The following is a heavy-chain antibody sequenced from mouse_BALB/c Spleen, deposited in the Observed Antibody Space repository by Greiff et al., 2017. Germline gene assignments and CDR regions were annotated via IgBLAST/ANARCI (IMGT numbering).Heavy chain of an antibody. J-gene: IGHJ4*01. V-gene: IGHV1-4*01. Sequence: QVHVKQSGAELARPGASVKMSCKASGYTFTSYTMHWVKQRPGQGLEWIGYINPSSGYTNYNQKFKDKATLTADKSSSTAYMQLSSLTSEDSAVYYCARKDRDDYYAMDYWGQGTSVTVSS. CDR2: INPSSGYT. CDR3: ARKDRDDYYAMDY. D-gene: IGHD2-14*01. CDR1: GYTFTSYT.